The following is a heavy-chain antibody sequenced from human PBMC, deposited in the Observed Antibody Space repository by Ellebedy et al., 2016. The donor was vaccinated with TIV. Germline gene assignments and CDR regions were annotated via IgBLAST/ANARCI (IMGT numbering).Heavy chain of an antibody. CDR3: ARRPFYGSGSQPHLNWFDP. J-gene: IGHJ5*02. D-gene: IGHD3-10*01. CDR2: IYYSGST. Sequence: SETLSLTCTVSGGSISSSSYYWGWIRQPPGKGLEWIGSIYYSGSTYYNPSLKSRVTISVDTSKNQFSLKLSSVTAADTAVYYCARRPFYGSGSQPHLNWFDPWGQGTLVTVSS. V-gene: IGHV4-39*07. CDR1: GGSISSSSYY.